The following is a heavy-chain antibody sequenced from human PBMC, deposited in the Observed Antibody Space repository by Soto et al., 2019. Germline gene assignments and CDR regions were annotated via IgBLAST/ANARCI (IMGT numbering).Heavy chain of an antibody. V-gene: IGHV1-69*06. Sequence: QVQLVQSAAEVKKPGSSVRVSCKASGGTLSSYAISWVRQAPGQGLDWVGGTVPITLSTHYAQKFQGRVTMTRDMSSNTVYMQLGRLTSEDTGVYYCARGGWAGYSSEGGFDLWGQGTHITVSS. CDR3: ARGGWAGYSSEGGFDL. J-gene: IGHJ4*02. CDR2: TVPITLST. CDR1: GGTLSSYA. D-gene: IGHD6-19*01.